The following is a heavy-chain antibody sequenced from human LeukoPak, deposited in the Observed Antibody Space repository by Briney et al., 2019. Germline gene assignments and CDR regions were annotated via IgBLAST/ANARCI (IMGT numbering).Heavy chain of an antibody. V-gene: IGHV1-46*03. CDR3: AREGRCSSTSCYSPGAFDI. CDR1: GYTFTSYY. D-gene: IGHD2-2*01. Sequence: ASVKVSCKASGYTFTSYYMHWVRQAPGQGLEWMGIINPSGGSTSYAQKFQGRVTMTRDTSTSTVYMELSSLRSEDTAVYYCAREGRCSSTSCYSPGAFDIRGQGTMVTVSS. CDR2: INPSGGST. J-gene: IGHJ3*02.